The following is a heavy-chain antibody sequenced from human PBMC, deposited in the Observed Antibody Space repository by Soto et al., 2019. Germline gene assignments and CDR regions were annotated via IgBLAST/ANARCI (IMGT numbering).Heavy chain of an antibody. V-gene: IGHV1-69*12. CDR3: ARVEAVAGLYNYHGLDV. CDR2: IVPIFGTT. J-gene: IGHJ6*02. Sequence: QVQLVQSGAEVKKPGCSVKVSCKVSGGTFSNYAIDWVRLAPGHGLEWMGGIVPIFGTTYYTQKFQGRTTIIADDSTTTAYLEMSSLRSEDTAIYYCARVEAVAGLYNYHGLDVWGQGTAVTVSS. CDR1: GGTFSNYA. D-gene: IGHD6-19*01.